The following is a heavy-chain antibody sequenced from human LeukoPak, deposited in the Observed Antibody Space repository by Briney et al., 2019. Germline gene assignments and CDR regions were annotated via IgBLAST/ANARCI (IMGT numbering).Heavy chain of an antibody. D-gene: IGHD2-15*01. CDR1: GGSISSSSYY. V-gene: IGHV4-39*01. Sequence: SETLSLTCTVPGGSISSSSYYWGWVRQPPGKGLEWIGSIYYSGSTYYNPSLKSRVTISVDTSKNQFSLKLSSVTAADTAVYYCARQGVVVAVSFDYWGQGTLVTVSS. CDR2: IYYSGST. J-gene: IGHJ4*02. CDR3: ARQGVVVAVSFDY.